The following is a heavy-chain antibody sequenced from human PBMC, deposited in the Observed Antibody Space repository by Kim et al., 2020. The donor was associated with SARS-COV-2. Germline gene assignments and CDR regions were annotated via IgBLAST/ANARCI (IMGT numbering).Heavy chain of an antibody. V-gene: IGHV1-3*01. CDR2: INAGNGNT. CDR3: AREPPSSGWYFFDY. Sequence: ASVKVSCKASGYTFTSYAMHWVRQAPGQRLEWMGWINAGNGNTKYSQKFQGRVTITRDTSASTAYMELSSLRSEDTAVYYCAREPPSSGWYFFDYWGQGTLVTASS. CDR1: GYTFTSYA. J-gene: IGHJ4*02. D-gene: IGHD6-19*01.